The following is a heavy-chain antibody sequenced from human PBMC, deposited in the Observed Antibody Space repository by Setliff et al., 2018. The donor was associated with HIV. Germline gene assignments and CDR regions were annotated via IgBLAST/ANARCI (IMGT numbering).Heavy chain of an antibody. J-gene: IGHJ6*03. Sequence: GGSQRLSCAASGFTFSDYWMTWVRQAPGKGLEWVANIKQDGSEKYCVDSVKGRFTIPRDNAKNSLYLQMNSLGAEDTAVYYCARGRRVSSNYYYYYYMDVWGKGTTVTVSS. CDR1: GFTFSDYW. CDR3: ARGRRVSSNYYYYYYMDV. CDR2: IKQDGSEK. D-gene: IGHD2-2*01. V-gene: IGHV3-7*03.